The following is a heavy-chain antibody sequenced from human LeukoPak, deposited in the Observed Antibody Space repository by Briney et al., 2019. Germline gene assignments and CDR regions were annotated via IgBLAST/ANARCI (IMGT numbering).Heavy chain of an antibody. V-gene: IGHV3-30*02. CDR2: IRYDGSNK. J-gene: IGHJ6*03. CDR1: GFTFSSYG. Sequence: GGSLRLSCGASGFTFSSYGMHWVRQAPGKGLEWVAFIRYDGSNKYYADSVKGRFTISRDNSKNTLYLQMNSLRAEDTAVYYCAKEGEVPYYMDVWGKGTTVTISS. CDR3: AKEGEVPYYMDV.